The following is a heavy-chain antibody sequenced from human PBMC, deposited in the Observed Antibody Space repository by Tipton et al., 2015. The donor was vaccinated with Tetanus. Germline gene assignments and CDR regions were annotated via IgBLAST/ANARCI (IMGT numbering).Heavy chain of an antibody. CDR2: IFYSGNS. D-gene: IGHD3-16*01. CDR3: ARGLIDDFLGSRIYFDS. Sequence: TLSLTCNVSGGSINTGDYYWSWIRQSPGKGLEWIGDIFYSGNSIPNPSFRSRVTMSADTSRTLFSLTLMSVTAADTAVYFCARGLIDDFLGSRIYFDSWGPGTLVTVSS. V-gene: IGHV4-61*08. CDR1: GGSINTGDYY. J-gene: IGHJ4*02.